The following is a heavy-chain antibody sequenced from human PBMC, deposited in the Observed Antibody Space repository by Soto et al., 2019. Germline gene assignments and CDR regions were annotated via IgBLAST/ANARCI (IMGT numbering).Heavy chain of an antibody. J-gene: IGHJ4*02. CDR1: GFTFSNHA. V-gene: IGHV3-23*01. D-gene: IGHD2-15*01. CDR2: VGGSGDST. CDR3: AKSPLGYCSGGSCYPPPYFDY. Sequence: VQLLDSGGGLVQPGGSLRLSCAASGFTFSNHAMSWVRQAPGKGLEWVSGVGGSGDSTYYADSVKGRFTISRDNSKDTLYLQMNSLRAEDTAVYYCAKSPLGYCSGGSCYPPPYFDYWGQGTLVTVSS.